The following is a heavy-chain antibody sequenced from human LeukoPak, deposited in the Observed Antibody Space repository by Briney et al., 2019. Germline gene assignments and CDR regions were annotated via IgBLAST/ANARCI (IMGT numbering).Heavy chain of an antibody. Sequence: PGGSLRLSCAASGFTFSDYYMRWIRQAPRKGLEWVSYISSSSSYTNYADSVKGRSTISRDNAKNSLYLQMNNLRAEDTAVYYCARAPRDCCGGSCHGYYYYGMDVWGQGTTVTVSS. V-gene: IGHV3-11*03. CDR3: ARAPRDCCGGSCHGYYYYGMDV. CDR1: GFTFSDYY. D-gene: IGHD2-15*01. CDR2: ISSSSSYT. J-gene: IGHJ6*02.